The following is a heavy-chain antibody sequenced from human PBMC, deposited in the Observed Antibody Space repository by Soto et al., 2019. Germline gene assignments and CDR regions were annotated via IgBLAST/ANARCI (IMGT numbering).Heavy chain of an antibody. V-gene: IGHV3-48*02. CDR2: ISGGGRPI. D-gene: IGHD6-19*01. CDR3: ARDLGWAFDS. CDR1: GFTFSTFS. Sequence: EVQLVESGGGSVQPGGSLRLSCAASGFTFSTFSMNWVRQAPGRGLEGISYISGGGRPISYADSVKGRFTISRDNAKNSLYLQMDSLTDEDTAVYYCARDLGWAFDSWGQGTLVTVSS. J-gene: IGHJ4*02.